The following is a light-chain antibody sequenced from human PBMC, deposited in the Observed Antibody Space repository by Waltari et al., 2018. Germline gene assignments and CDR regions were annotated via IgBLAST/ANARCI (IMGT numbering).Light chain of an antibody. CDR1: SPRSYY. V-gene: IGLV3-19*01. J-gene: IGLJ2*01. CDR3: HSRDASGVGGA. Sequence: TQHPAVSVAMGQPVRITCQGDSPRSYYPSWYQQRPGKAPILVMYDKNSRPSGVPERFSGSSSDNTAYLTITGAQAEDEAYYYCHSRDASGVGGAFGGGTKVTVL. CDR2: DKN.